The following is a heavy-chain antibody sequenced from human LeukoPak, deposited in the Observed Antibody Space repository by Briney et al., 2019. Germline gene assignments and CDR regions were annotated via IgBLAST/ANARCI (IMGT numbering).Heavy chain of an antibody. CDR1: GGPFSGYY. Sequence: SETLSLTCAVYGGPFSGYYWSWIRQPPGKGLEWIGEINHSGSTNYNPSLKSRVTISVDTSKNQFSLKLSSVTAADTAVYYCARAHREIDYWGQGTLVTVSS. V-gene: IGHV4-34*01. D-gene: IGHD1-14*01. CDR3: ARAHREIDY. CDR2: INHSGST. J-gene: IGHJ4*02.